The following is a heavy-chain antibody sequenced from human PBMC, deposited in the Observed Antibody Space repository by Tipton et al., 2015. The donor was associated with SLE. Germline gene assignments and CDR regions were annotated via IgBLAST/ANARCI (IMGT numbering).Heavy chain of an antibody. V-gene: IGHV4-4*08. D-gene: IGHD5-12*01. CDR3: ARDHYSGYDPLYNWFDP. CDR2: IYSSGST. J-gene: IGHJ5*02. CDR1: GGPTNGYY. Sequence: TLSLTCTVSGGPTNGYYWNWIRQPPGKGLEWIGYIYSSGSTKYNPSLKSRVAISVETSRNQFSLKLTSVTAADTAIYYCARDHYSGYDPLYNWFDPWGQGTLVTVSS.